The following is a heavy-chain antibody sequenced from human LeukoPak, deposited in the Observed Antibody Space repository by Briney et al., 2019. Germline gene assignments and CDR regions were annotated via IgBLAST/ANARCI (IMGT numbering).Heavy chain of an antibody. D-gene: IGHD6-6*01. CDR1: GFTFSSHA. CDR2: TNTDGNYI. Sequence: GGSLRLSCAASGFTFSSHAMHWVRQAPGKGLEYVSSTNTDGNYIYYVESVRGRFTISRDNSKNTLHLQMVSLRPDDMGVHYCARGGTYSSSSLNSWGQGTLVTVSS. J-gene: IGHJ4*02. V-gene: IGHV3-64*02. CDR3: ARGGTYSSSSLNS.